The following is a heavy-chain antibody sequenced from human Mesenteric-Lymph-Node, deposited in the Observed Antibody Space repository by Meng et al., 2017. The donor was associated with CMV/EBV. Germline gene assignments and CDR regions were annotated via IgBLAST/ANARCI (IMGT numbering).Heavy chain of an antibody. CDR3: ARHQRWLKSEGGFNY. D-gene: IGHD4-23*01. Sequence: QGAAQQLGVCVLKHLETLSLPGAVYGGSFSGSHGSWIRQPPGKGLEWIGEINHSGSTNYNPSLKSRVTISVDTSKNQFSLKLSSVTAADTAVYYCARHQRWLKSEGGFNYWGQGTLVTVSS. V-gene: IGHV4-34*01. J-gene: IGHJ4*02. CDR2: INHSGST. CDR1: GGSFSGSH.